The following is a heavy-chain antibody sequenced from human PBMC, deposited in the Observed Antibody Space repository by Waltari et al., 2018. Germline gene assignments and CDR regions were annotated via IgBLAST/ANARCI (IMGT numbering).Heavy chain of an antibody. CDR1: GGTFSSYA. CDR2: IIPIFGTA. CDR3: ASDRDYYDSSGYDY. D-gene: IGHD3-22*01. Sequence: QVQLVQSGAEVKKPGSSVKVSCTASGGTFSSYAISWVRPAPGQGLEWMGGIIPIFGTANYAQKFQGRVTITADKSTSTAYMELSSLRSEDTAVYYCASDRDYYDSSGYDYWGQGTLVTVSS. V-gene: IGHV1-69*06. J-gene: IGHJ4*02.